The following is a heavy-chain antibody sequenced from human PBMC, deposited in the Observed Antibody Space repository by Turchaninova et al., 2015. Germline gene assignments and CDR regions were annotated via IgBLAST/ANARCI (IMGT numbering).Heavy chain of an antibody. CDR1: GFTFSSYE. Sequence: EVQLVESGGGLVQPGGSLRLSCAASGFTFSSYEMNWVRQAPGKGLECVSYISSSGSTIYYADSVKGRFTISRDNAKNSLYLHMNSLRAEDTAGYYCAPRSHIVGAVSCDYWGQGTLVTVSS. V-gene: IGHV3-48*03. CDR3: APRSHIVGAVSCDY. J-gene: IGHJ4*02. CDR2: ISSSGSTI. D-gene: IGHD2-8*02.